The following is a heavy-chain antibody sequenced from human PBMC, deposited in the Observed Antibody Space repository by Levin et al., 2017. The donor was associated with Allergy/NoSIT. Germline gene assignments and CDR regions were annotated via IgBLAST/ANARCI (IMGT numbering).Heavy chain of an antibody. CDR2: ITPGGST. J-gene: IGHJ3*02. CDR1: GVSFSGSF. Sequence: LSQTLSLTCAVYGVSFSGSFWSWLRQPPGKGLEWIGEITPGGSTRYNPSLKSRVTISLDTSKNQLSLRLSSVTVADTAVYYCARGGAPGAFDIWGQGTTVTVSS. CDR3: ARGGAPGAFDI. V-gene: IGHV4-34*01. D-gene: IGHD3-10*01.